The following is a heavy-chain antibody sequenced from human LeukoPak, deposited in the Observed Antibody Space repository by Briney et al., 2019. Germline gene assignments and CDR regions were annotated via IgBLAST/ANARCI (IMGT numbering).Heavy chain of an antibody. J-gene: IGHJ6*02. CDR3: ARLDWSYFPRGSYYYYGMDV. Sequence: GESLKISCKGSGYSFTSYWIGWVRQMPGKGLEWMGIIYPGDSDTRYSPSFQGQVTISADKSISTAYLQWSSLKASDTAMYYCARLDWSYFPRGSYYYYGMDVWGQGTTVTVSS. V-gene: IGHV5-51*01. CDR2: IYPGDSDT. CDR1: GYSFTSYW. D-gene: IGHD1-26*01.